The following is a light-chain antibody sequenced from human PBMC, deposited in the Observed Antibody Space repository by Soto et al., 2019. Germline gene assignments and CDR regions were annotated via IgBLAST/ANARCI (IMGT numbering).Light chain of an antibody. CDR1: QSLSSN. CDR3: QKYNTWPWT. CDR2: GAS. Sequence: TQSPATVSVSPGERATVSCRASQSLSSNLAWYQQKPGQAPRLLILGASERVNGIPARFSGSGYGTGFTVYISSVQSDEFAIYYFQKYNTWPWTFGQGTKVEI. J-gene: IGKJ1*01. V-gene: IGKV3-15*01.